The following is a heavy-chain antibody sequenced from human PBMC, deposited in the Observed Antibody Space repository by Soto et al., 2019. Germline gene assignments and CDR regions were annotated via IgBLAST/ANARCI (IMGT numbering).Heavy chain of an antibody. CDR3: ARDPPSIAAAGTEYFQH. D-gene: IGHD6-13*01. CDR1: GFTFSSYS. V-gene: IGHV3-48*04. Sequence: GGSLRLSCAASGFTFSSYSMNWVRQAPGKGLEWVSYISSSSSTIYYADSVKGRFTISRDNAKNSLYLQMNSLRAEDTAVYYCARDPPSIAAAGTEYFQHWGQGTLVTVSS. CDR2: ISSSSSTI. J-gene: IGHJ1*01.